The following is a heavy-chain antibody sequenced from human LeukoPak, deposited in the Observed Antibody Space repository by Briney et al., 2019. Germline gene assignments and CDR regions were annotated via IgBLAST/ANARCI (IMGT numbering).Heavy chain of an antibody. J-gene: IGHJ4*02. Sequence: SETLSLTCTVSGGSISSYYWSWIRQPPGKGLEWMAYLFYSGSTDYNPSLESRVTISVDTSKNQFSLKLRSVTAADTAVYYCATVAVIRGVTYFDYWGQGTLVTVSP. D-gene: IGHD3-10*01. V-gene: IGHV4-59*01. CDR1: GGSISSYY. CDR2: LFYSGST. CDR3: ATVAVIRGVTYFDY.